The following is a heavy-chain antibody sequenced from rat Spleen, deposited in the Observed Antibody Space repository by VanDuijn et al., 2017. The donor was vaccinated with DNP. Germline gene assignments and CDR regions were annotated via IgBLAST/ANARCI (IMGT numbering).Heavy chain of an antibody. Sequence: EVQLVESGGGLVQPGRSMRLSCAASGFTFSDYYLAWVRQAPTKGREWVATISYDGSSTYYRDSVKGRFTISRDNAKSTLYLQMDSLRSEDTATYYCARSDSYGFPYWGQGTLVTVSS. J-gene: IGHJ3*01. D-gene: IGHD1-2*01. CDR3: ARSDSYGFPY. CDR1: GFTFSDYY. V-gene: IGHV5-7*01. CDR2: ISYDGSST.